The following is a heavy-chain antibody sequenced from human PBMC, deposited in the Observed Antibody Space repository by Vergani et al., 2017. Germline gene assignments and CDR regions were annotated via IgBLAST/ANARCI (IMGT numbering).Heavy chain of an antibody. V-gene: IGHV4-59*01. CDR3: AREIQLWLLASGAFDI. D-gene: IGHD5-18*01. CDR2: IYYSGST. Sequence: QVQLQESGPGLVKPSETLSLTCTVSGGSISSYYWSWIRQPPGKGLEWIGYIYYSGSTNYNPSLKGRVTISVDTSKNQFSLKLSSVTAADTAVYYCAREIQLWLLASGAFDIWGQGTMVTVSS. J-gene: IGHJ3*02. CDR1: GGSISSYY.